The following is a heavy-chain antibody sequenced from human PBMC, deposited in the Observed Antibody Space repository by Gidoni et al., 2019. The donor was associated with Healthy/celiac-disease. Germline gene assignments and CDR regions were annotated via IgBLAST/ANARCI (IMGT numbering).Heavy chain of an antibody. CDR3: ARQDYDILTGSASYFDY. Sequence: QLQLQASGPGLVTPSETLSLTCPVSRGSLNSSSYYWGWSRQPPGKGLEWIGSIYYSGSTYYNPPLKRRVTISVDTSKNQFSLKLSSVTAADTAVYYCARQDYDILTGSASYFDYWGQGTLVTVSS. CDR2: IYYSGST. D-gene: IGHD3-9*01. CDR1: RGSLNSSSYY. V-gene: IGHV4-39*01. J-gene: IGHJ4*02.